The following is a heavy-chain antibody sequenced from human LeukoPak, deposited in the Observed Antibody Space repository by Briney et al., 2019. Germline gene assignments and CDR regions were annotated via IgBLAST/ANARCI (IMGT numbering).Heavy chain of an antibody. J-gene: IGHJ6*03. CDR2: SYYSGST. Sequence: SETLSLTCTVSGGSISSYYWSWIRQPPGKGLEWIGYSYYSGSTNYNPSLKSRVTISVDTSKNQFSLKLSSVTAADTAVYYCARRVEMATIGGYYYYYYMDVWGKGTTVTISS. D-gene: IGHD5-24*01. CDR3: ARRVEMATIGGYYYYYYMDV. CDR1: GGSISSYY. V-gene: IGHV4-59*01.